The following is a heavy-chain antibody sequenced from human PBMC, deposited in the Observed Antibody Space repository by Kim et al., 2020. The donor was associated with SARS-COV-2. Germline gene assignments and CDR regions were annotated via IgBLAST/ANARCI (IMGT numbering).Heavy chain of an antibody. D-gene: IGHD1-26*01. Sequence: SETLSLTCTVSGGSISSSSYYWGWIRQPPGKGLEWIGSLYYSGSTYYNPSLKSRVTISVDTSKNQFSLKLSSVTAADTAVYYCARHGWGGVWELLNWGQGTLVTVSS. J-gene: IGHJ4*02. V-gene: IGHV4-39*01. CDR1: GGSISSSSYY. CDR3: ARHGWGGVWELLN. CDR2: LYYSGST.